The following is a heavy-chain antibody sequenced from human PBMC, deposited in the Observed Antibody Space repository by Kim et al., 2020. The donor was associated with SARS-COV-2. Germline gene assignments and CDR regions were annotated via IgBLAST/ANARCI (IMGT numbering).Heavy chain of an antibody. D-gene: IGHD3-3*01. J-gene: IGHJ6*02. Sequence: GESLKISCKGSGYTFTTYWIGWVRQMPGKGLEWLGIIYPGDSDTRYSPSLQGRVTISADKSINTAFLQWSSLKASDTARYYCARHMTIFTDTRGYYYAMDDWGQGSKDTVSS. CDR3: ARHMTIFTDTRGYYYAMDD. V-gene: IGHV5-51*01. CDR2: IYPGDSDT. CDR1: GYTFTTYW.